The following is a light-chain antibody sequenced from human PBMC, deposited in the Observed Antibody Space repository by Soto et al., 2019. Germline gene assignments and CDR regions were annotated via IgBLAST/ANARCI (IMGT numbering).Light chain of an antibody. CDR3: GSWDSSLRAYV. Sequence: QSVLTQPPSASAAPGQKVTISCSGSSSNIGGNSVSWYQQLPGTAPKLLIYDDNKRPSGIPDRFSGSKSGTSATLGITGFQTGDEADYYCGSWDSSLRAYVLGTGTKV. CDR2: DDN. CDR1: SSNIGGNS. J-gene: IGLJ1*01. V-gene: IGLV1-51*01.